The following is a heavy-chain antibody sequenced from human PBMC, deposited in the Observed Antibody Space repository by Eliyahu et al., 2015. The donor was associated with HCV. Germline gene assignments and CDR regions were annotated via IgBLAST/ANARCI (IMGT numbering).Heavy chain of an antibody. V-gene: IGHV3-23*01. D-gene: IGHD1-26*01. CDR2: ISGSGGST. CDR3: ANDISGSYFRFDY. J-gene: IGHJ4*02. Sequence: EVQLLESGGGLVQPGGSLRLSCAASGFTFSSYAMRWVRQAPGKGLGWVSAISGSGGSTYYADSVKGRFTISRDNSKNTLYLQMNSLRAEDTAVYYCANDISGSYFRFDYWGQGTLVTVSS. CDR1: GFTFSSYA.